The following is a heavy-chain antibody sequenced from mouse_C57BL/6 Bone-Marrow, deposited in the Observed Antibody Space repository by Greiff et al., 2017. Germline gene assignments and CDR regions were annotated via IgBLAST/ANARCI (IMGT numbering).Heavy chain of an antibody. CDR1: GFTFSDYA. V-gene: IGHV5-17*01. CDR2: ISSGSSTI. CDR3: ARQGYDFAY. D-gene: IGHD2-2*01. J-gene: IGHJ2*01. Sequence: EVKLVESGGGLVKPGGSLKLSCAASGFTFSDYAMHWVRQAPEKGLEWVAYISSGSSTIYYADTVKGRFTISRDNAKNTLFLQMTSLRSEDTAMYYCARQGYDFAYWGQGTTLTVSS.